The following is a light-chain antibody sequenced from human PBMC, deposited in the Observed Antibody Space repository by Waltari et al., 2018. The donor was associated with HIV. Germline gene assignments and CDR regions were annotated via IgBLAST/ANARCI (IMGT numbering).Light chain of an antibody. CDR2: WAS. CDR3: QQYYSLGPT. J-gene: IGKJ4*01. Sequence: DIVMTQSPNSLAVSLGERATIKCRSSRTILFSSDNRNCLAWYQQKPGQSPKLLIYWASTRASGVPDRFSGSGSGTNFSLTISTLQTDDVALYYCQQYYSLGPTFGGGTKVEIK. CDR1: RTILFSSDNRNC. V-gene: IGKV4-1*01.